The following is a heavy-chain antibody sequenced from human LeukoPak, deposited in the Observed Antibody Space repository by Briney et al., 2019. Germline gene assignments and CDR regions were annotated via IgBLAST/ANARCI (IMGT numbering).Heavy chain of an antibody. Sequence: GGSLRLSCAASGFTFSDYYMSWIRQAPGKGLEWVSDISSSGGTTYYADSVKGRFTISRDNAKNSLYLQMNSLRAEDTAVYYCGAATSSPFDYWGQGTLVTVSS. CDR3: GAATSSPFDY. V-gene: IGHV3-11*01. CDR1: GFTFSDYY. CDR2: ISSSGGTT. J-gene: IGHJ4*02. D-gene: IGHD2-2*01.